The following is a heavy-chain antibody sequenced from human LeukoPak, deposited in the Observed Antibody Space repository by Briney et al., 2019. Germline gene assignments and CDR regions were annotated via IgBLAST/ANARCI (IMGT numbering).Heavy chain of an antibody. D-gene: IGHD1-26*01. J-gene: IGHJ4*02. V-gene: IGHV3-15*01. Sequence: GRSLRLSCAASGFTFSNAWMSWVRQAPGKGLEWVGRIKSKTDGGTTDYAAPVKGRFTISRDDSKNTLYLQMNSLKTEDTAVYYCTTNAQWDPPDYWGQGTLVTVSS. CDR2: IKSKTDGGTT. CDR3: TTNAQWDPPDY. CDR1: GFTFSNAW.